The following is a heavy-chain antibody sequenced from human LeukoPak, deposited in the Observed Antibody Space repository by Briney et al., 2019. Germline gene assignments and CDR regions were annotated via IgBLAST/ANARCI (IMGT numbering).Heavy chain of an antibody. CDR1: GFTFSSYA. Sequence: GGSLRLSCAASGFTFSSYAMSLVRQAPGKGLEWVSAISGSGGSTYYADSVKGRFTISRDNSKNTLYLQMNSLRAEDTAVYYCAKEDRRITIFGVVTNWFDPWGQGTLVTVSS. J-gene: IGHJ5*02. CDR2: ISGSGGST. D-gene: IGHD3-3*01. V-gene: IGHV3-23*01. CDR3: AKEDRRITIFGVVTNWFDP.